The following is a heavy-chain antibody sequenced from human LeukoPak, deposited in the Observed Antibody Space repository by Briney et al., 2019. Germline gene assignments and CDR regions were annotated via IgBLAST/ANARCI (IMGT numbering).Heavy chain of an antibody. V-gene: IGHV4-38-2*02. D-gene: IGHD1-14*01. CDR3: ARDPRDRYESAIDY. Sequence: SETLSLTCTVSGYSISSGYYWAWIRQPPGKGLEWIGSIYHSGSTYYNPSLKSRVTISVDTSKNQFSLKLSSVTAADTAVYYCARDPRDRYESAIDYWGQGTLVTVSS. CDR2: IYHSGST. CDR1: GYSISSGYY. J-gene: IGHJ4*02.